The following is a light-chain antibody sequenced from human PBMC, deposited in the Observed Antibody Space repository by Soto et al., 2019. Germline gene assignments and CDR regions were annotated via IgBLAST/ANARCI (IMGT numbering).Light chain of an antibody. V-gene: IGLV2-23*01. CDR1: SSDVGSYNL. CDR2: EGN. J-gene: IGLJ3*02. CDR3: SSYAGVTTHLV. Sequence: QSALTQPASVSGSPGQSITISCTGSSSDVGSYNLVSWYQQHPGKAPKLMIYEGNKRPSGVSNRFSGSKSGNTASLTISGLQAEDEADYYCSSYAGVTTHLVLGGGTKLTVL.